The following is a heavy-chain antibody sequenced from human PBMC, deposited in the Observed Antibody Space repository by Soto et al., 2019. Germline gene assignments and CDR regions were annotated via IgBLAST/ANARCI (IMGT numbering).Heavy chain of an antibody. J-gene: IGHJ4*02. D-gene: IGHD2-15*01. Sequence: GASVKVSCKASGYTFTSYAMHWVRQAPGQRLEWMGWINAGNGNTKYSQKFQGRVTITRDTSASTAYMELSSLRSEDTVVYYCASGYCSGGSCFGAILGYWGQGTLVTVSS. CDR2: INAGNGNT. CDR3: ASGYCSGGSCFGAILGY. CDR1: GYTFTSYA. V-gene: IGHV1-3*01.